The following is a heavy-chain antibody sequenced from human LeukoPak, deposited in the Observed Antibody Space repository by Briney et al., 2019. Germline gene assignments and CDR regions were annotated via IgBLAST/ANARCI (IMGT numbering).Heavy chain of an antibody. D-gene: IGHD6-13*01. J-gene: IGHJ5*02. CDR2: INHSVST. CDR3: AKEANIAAAIVWFDP. V-gene: IGHV4-34*01. CDR1: GGSFSGYY. Sequence: SETLSLTCGVYGGSFSGYYWNWIRQPPGKGLEWIGEINHSVSTNYNPSLKSRVTISVDTSKNQFSLKLSSVTAADTAVYYCAKEANIAAAIVWFDPWGQGTLVTVSS.